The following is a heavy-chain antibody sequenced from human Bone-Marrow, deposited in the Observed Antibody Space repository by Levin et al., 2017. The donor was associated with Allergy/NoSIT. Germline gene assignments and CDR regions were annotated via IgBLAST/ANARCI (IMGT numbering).Heavy chain of an antibody. V-gene: IGHV1-69*04. CDR2: IIPMPGIT. J-gene: IGHJ3*01. Sequence: ASVKVSCKASGSSFSSYPINWVRQAPGQGLEWMGRIIPMPGITNYTQNFQERVTITADRSTSTAYMELSSLRSEDTAVYYCARAFYYDSSGNYRSAFDLWGQGTRVTVSS. CDR1: GSSFSSYP. D-gene: IGHD3-22*01. CDR3: ARAFYYDSSGNYRSAFDL.